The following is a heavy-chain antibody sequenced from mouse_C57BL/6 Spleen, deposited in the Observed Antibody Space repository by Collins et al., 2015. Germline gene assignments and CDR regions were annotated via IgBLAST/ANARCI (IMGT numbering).Heavy chain of an antibody. J-gene: IGHJ2*01. V-gene: IGHV7-3*02. CDR2: IRNKANGYTT. CDR3: ARTGYYFDY. Sequence: EAKLVESGGGLVQPGGSLRLSCATSGFTFTDYYMSWVRQPPGKALEWLGFIRNKANGYTTEYSASVKGRFTISRDNSQSILYLQMNTLRAEDSATYYCARTGYYFDYWGQGTTLTVSS. D-gene: IGHD4-1*01. CDR1: GFTFTDYY.